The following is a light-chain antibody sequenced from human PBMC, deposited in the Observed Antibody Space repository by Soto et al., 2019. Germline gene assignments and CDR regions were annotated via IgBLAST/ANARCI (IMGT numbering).Light chain of an antibody. Sequence: EIVLTQSPDTLSLSPGERATVSCRASQSVSSSYFAWYQQKPGQAPRLLIYGTSSRATGIPDRFSGSGSGTDFTLTISRLEPEDFAVYYCQQYARSPWTFGQGTKVEIK. J-gene: IGKJ1*01. CDR3: QQYARSPWT. CDR2: GTS. V-gene: IGKV3-20*01. CDR1: QSVSSSY.